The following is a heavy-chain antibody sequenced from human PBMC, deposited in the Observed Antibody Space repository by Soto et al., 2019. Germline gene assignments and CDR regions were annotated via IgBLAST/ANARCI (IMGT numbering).Heavy chain of an antibody. Sequence: GGSLRLSCKASGFTFSDFGMHWVRQAPGKGLEWVSAIWYDGSYQYYADSVRGRFTTSRDNSNNTLLLEMNSLRVEDTAVYYCARDRLITYGAKIAPDHWGQGALVTV. CDR1: GFTFSDFG. J-gene: IGHJ5*02. CDR2: IWYDGSYQ. V-gene: IGHV3-33*01. CDR3: ARDRLITYGAKIAPDH. D-gene: IGHD3-16*01.